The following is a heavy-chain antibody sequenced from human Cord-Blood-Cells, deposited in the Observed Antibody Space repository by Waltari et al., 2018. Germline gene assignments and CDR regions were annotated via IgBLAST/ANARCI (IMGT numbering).Heavy chain of an antibody. D-gene: IGHD3-10*01. Sequence: QVQLQESGPGLVKPSGTLSLTCAVSGGSISSSNWWSWVRQPPGKGLEWIGEIYHSGSTNYNPSLKSRVTISVDKYKNQFSLKLSSVTAADTAVYYCARGFGYYYGSGSYLGAFDIWGQGTMVTVSS. J-gene: IGHJ3*02. V-gene: IGHV4-4*02. CDR1: GGSISSSNW. CDR3: ARGFGYYYGSGSYLGAFDI. CDR2: IYHSGST.